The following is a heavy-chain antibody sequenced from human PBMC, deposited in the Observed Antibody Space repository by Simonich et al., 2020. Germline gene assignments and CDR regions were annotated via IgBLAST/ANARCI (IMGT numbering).Heavy chain of an antibody. CDR3: ARGGLGHWYFDL. D-gene: IGHD6-25*01. CDR1: GYTFTGYY. V-gene: IGHV1-2*02. J-gene: IGHJ2*01. Sequence: QVQLVQSGAEVKKPGASVKVSCKASGYTFTGYYMHWVRQAPGQGLEWRGWRNPNRGGTNYEQKFQGRVTMTRDTSISTAYMELSRLRSDDTAVYYCARGGLGHWYFDLWGRGTLVTVSS. CDR2: RNPNRGGT.